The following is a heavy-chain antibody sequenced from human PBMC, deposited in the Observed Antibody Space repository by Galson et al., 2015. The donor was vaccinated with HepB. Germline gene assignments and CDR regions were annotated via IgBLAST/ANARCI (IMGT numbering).Heavy chain of an antibody. J-gene: IGHJ4*02. CDR1: GFTFSSYS. V-gene: IGHV3-21*01. Sequence: SLRLSCAASGFTFSSYSMNWVRQAPGKGLEWVSSISSSSSYIYYADSVKGRFTISRDNAKNSLYLQMNSLRAEDTAVYYCATLEEGGFDYWGQGTLVTVSS. CDR3: ATLEEGGFDY. CDR2: ISSSSSYI. D-gene: IGHD3-16*01.